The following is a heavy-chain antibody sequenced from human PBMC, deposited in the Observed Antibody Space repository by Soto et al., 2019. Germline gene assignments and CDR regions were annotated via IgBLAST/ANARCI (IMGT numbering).Heavy chain of an antibody. CDR3: ARRGYGPGFPYYYGMDV. D-gene: IGHD3-10*01. V-gene: IGHV4-59*01. CDR2: IYYSGST. CDR1: GGSMSSYY. J-gene: IGHJ6*02. Sequence: QVQLQESGPGLVKPSETLSLTCTVSGGSMSSYYWSWIQQPPGKGLEWIGYIYYSGSTNYNPSLKSRVTMSVDTPKNQFSLKLSSVTAADTAVYYCARRGYGPGFPYYYGMDVWGQGTTVTVSS.